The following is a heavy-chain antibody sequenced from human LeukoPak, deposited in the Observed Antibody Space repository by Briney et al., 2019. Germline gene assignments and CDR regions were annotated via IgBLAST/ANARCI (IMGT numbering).Heavy chain of an antibody. CDR1: GYSISSGYY. J-gene: IGHJ5*02. Sequence: SETLSLTCAVSGYSISSGYYWGWIRQPPGKGLEWIGSIYHSGSTYYNPSLKSRVTISVDTSKNQFSLKLSSVTAADTAVYYCARERFDHFMYSSSWSLNWFDPWGQGTLVTVSS. V-gene: IGHV4-38-2*02. CDR2: IYHSGST. D-gene: IGHD6-13*01. CDR3: ARERFDHFMYSSSWSLNWFDP.